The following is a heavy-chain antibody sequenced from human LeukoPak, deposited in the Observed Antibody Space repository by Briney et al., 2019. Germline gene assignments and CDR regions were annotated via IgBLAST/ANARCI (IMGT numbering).Heavy chain of an antibody. J-gene: IGHJ2*01. CDR1: GFTFSSYS. D-gene: IGHD5-18*01. CDR2: ISSNSSYI. Sequence: GGSLRLSCAASGFTFSSYSMNWVRQAPGKGLEWVSSISSNSSYIYYADSVKGRFTISRDNAKNTLYLQMNGLRAEDTAVYYCAREEAMDWYFDLWGRGTLVTVSS. V-gene: IGHV3-21*01. CDR3: AREEAMDWYFDL.